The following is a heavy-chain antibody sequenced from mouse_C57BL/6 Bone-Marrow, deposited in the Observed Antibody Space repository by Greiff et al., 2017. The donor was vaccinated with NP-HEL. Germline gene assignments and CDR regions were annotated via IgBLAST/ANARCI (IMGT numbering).Heavy chain of an antibody. CDR1: GYTFTSYW. V-gene: IGHV1-74*01. J-gene: IGHJ3*01. D-gene: IGHD2-1*01. CDR2: IHPSDSDT. CDR3: AILGNPAWFAY. Sequence: QVQLKQPGAELVKPGASVKVSCKASGYTFTSYWMHWVKQRPGQGLEWIGRIHPSDSDTNYNQKFKGKATLTVDKSSSTAYMQLSSLTSEDSAVYYCAILGNPAWFAYWGQGTLVTVSA.